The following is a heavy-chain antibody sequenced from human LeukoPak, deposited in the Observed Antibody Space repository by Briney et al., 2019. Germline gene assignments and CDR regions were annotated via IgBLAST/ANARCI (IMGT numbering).Heavy chain of an antibody. Sequence: GSLRLSCAASGFTFSDYAMGWVRQPPGKGLEWIGYIYYSGSTNYNPSLKSRVTISVDTSKNQFSLKLSSVTAADTAVYYCARGGRGYCSSTSCSNWFDPWGQGTLVTVSS. D-gene: IGHD2-2*01. CDR2: IYYSGST. J-gene: IGHJ5*02. CDR3: ARGGRGYCSSTSCSNWFDP. CDR1: GFTFSDYA. V-gene: IGHV4-59*01.